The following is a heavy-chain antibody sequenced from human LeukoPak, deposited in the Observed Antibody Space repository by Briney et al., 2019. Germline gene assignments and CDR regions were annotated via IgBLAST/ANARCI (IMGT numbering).Heavy chain of an antibody. J-gene: IGHJ4*02. CDR2: IYHSGST. D-gene: IGHD1-26*01. CDR3: ARDYLGAGTVGATSGY. Sequence: SETLSLTCTVSGGSISSGYYWGWIRQPPGKGLEWIGSIYHSGSTYYNPSLKSRVTISVDTSKNQFSLNLSSVTAADTAVYYCARDYLGAGTVGATSGYWGQGTLVTVSS. V-gene: IGHV4-38-2*02. CDR1: GGSISSGYY.